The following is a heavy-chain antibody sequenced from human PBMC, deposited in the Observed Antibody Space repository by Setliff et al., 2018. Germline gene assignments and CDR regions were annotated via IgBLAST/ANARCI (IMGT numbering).Heavy chain of an antibody. CDR1: GFTFSSYW. V-gene: IGHV3-7*01. J-gene: IGHJ6*03. D-gene: IGHD5-18*01. CDR2: IKQDGSEK. CDR3: VRVKKEYSYGYGAYYNYMDV. Sequence: PGGSLRLSCAASGFTFSSYWMSWVRQAPGKGLEWVANIKQDGSEKYYADSVRGRFTISRDNAKNSLYLQMNSLKVEDTAVYYCVRVKKEYSYGYGAYYNYMDVWGEGTTVTVSS.